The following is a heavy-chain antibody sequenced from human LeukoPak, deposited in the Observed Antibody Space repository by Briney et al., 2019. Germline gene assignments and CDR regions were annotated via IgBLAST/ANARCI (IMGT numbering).Heavy chain of an antibody. Sequence: GGSLRLSCTASGFTFSSYTMSWVRQAPGKGLEWVASINPDGNKKYSADSVKGRFTISRDNAENSLYLQMNSLRVEDTAFYYCARDLAYSRLDYWGQGMLVTVSS. J-gene: IGHJ4*02. CDR2: INPDGNKK. V-gene: IGHV3-7*01. D-gene: IGHD5-18*01. CDR3: ARDLAYSRLDY. CDR1: GFTFSSYT.